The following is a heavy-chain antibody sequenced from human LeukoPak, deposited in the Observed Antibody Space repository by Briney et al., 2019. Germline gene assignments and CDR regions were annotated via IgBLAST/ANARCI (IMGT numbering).Heavy chain of an antibody. CDR1: GYTFTSYD. CDR3: ARGRYYGSGSYSFDP. CDR2: MNPNSGNT. V-gene: IGHV1-8*01. D-gene: IGHD3-10*01. Sequence: ASVTVSCKASGYTFTSYDINWVRQAAGQGLEWMGWMNPNSGNTGYAQKFQGRVTMTRNTSISTAYMELSRLRSEDTAVYYCARGRYYGSGSYSFDPWGQGTLVTVSS. J-gene: IGHJ5*02.